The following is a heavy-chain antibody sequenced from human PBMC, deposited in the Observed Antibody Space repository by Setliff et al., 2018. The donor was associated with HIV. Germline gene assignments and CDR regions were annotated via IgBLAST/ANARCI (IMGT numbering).Heavy chain of an antibody. Sequence: GESLKISWAASGFTFTSYWMSWVRQPPGKGLEWVANINQNGREKYYVDTVKGRFTISRDNAKNSLSLQMNSLRGEDTAVYYCAGSRGYFVKADWGQGTLVTVSS. V-gene: IGHV3-7*01. CDR2: INQNGREK. D-gene: IGHD3-22*01. J-gene: IGHJ4*02. CDR1: GFTFTSYW. CDR3: AGSRGYFVKAD.